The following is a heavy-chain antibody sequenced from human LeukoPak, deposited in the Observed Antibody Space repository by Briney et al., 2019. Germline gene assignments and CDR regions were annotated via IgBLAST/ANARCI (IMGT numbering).Heavy chain of an antibody. CDR3: ARDFYYDILTGYYRGSDFDY. CDR1: GYTFTSYG. V-gene: IGHV1-18*01. J-gene: IGHJ4*02. D-gene: IGHD3-9*01. CDR2: ISAYNGNT. Sequence: ASVKVSCKASGYTFTSYGISWVRQAPGQGLGWMGWISAYNGNTNYAQKLQGRVTMTTDTSTSTAYMELRSLRSDDTAVYYCARDFYYDILTGYYRGSDFDYWGQGTLVTVSS.